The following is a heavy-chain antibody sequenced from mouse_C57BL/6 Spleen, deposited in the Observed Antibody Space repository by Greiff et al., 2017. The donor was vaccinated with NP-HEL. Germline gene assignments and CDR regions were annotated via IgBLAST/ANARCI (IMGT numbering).Heavy chain of an antibody. CDR2: IYPGDGDT. Sequence: QVQLKESGAELVKPGASVKISCKASGYAFSSYWMNWVKQRPGKGLEWIGQIYPGDGDTNYNGKFKGKATLTADKSSSTAYMQLSSLTSEDSAVYFCARIYYDYDVTGAMDYWGQGTSVTVSS. CDR1: GYAFSSYW. V-gene: IGHV1-80*01. CDR3: ARIYYDYDVTGAMDY. D-gene: IGHD2-4*01. J-gene: IGHJ4*01.